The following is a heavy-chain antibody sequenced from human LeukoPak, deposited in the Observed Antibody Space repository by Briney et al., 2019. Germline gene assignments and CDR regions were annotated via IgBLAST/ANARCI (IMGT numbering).Heavy chain of an antibody. CDR2: IIPILGIA. D-gene: IGHD3-10*01. J-gene: IGHJ3*02. CDR1: GGTFSSYT. CDR3: AREGTQVTMVRGVIGI. V-gene: IGHV1-69*04. Sequence: SVKVSCKASGGTFSSYTISWVRQAPGQGLEWMGRIIPILGIANYAQKFQGRVTITADESTSTAYIELSSLRSEDTAVYYCAREGTQVTMVRGVIGIWGQGTMVTVSS.